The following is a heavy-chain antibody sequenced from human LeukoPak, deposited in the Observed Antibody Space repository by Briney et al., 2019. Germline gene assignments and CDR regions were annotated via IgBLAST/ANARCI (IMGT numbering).Heavy chain of an antibody. Sequence: GGSLRLSCAASGFTFSRYVMTWVRQAPGKGLEWVSAISGGGGRAYYADSVKGRFTISRDNPKNTLYLQMDSLRAEDTAIYYCAKVYEQIVVVTAIDYWGQGTLVTVSS. J-gene: IGHJ4*02. V-gene: IGHV3-23*01. D-gene: IGHD2-21*02. CDR2: ISGGGGRA. CDR1: GFTFSRYV. CDR3: AKVYEQIVVVTAIDY.